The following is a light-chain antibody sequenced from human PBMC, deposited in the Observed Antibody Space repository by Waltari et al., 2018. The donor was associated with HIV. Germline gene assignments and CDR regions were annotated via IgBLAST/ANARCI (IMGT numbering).Light chain of an antibody. V-gene: IGLV2-14*01. J-gene: IGLJ2*01. CDR3: SSYTSSSTDVV. CDR2: EVS. CDR1: RSDFGGYNY. Sequence: QSALTQPASVSGSPGQSITISCTGTRSDFGGYNYVSLYQQHPGKAPKLILYEVSNRPSGVSNRFSGSKSGNTASLTISGLQAEDEADYYCSSYTSSSTDVVFGGGTKLTVL.